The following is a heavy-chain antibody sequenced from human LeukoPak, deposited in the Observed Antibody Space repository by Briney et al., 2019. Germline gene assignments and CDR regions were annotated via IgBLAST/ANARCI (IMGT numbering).Heavy chain of an antibody. CDR2: IYYSGST. D-gene: IGHD5-12*01. J-gene: IGHJ4*02. CDR1: GVSISSYY. Sequence: SETLSLTCTVSGVSISSYYCTWIRQAPGKGLEWIGYIYYSGSTNYNPSLKSRVTISVDTSKNQFSLKLSSVTAADTAVYYCAVATDWGQGTLVTVSS. V-gene: IGHV4-59*12. CDR3: AVATD.